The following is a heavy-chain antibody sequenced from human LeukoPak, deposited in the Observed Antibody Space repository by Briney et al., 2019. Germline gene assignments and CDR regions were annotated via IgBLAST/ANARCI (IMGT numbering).Heavy chain of an antibody. CDR2: ISWNSGSI. V-gene: IGHV3-9*01. CDR3: ARVPGGWGSYYFDY. CDR1: GFTFDDYA. Sequence: GGSLRLSCAASGFTFDDYAMHWVRQAPGKGLEWVSGISWNSGSIGYADSVKGRFTISRDNAKNSLYLQMNSLRAEDTAVYCCARVPGGWGSYYFDYWGQGTLVTVSS. D-gene: IGHD3-16*01. J-gene: IGHJ4*02.